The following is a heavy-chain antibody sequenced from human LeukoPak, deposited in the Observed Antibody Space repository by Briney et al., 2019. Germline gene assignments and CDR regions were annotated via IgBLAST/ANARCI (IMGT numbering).Heavy chain of an antibody. Sequence: PGGSLRLSCAASGFTFSSYNMNWVRQAPGKGLEWVSFIYSGGNTHYSDSVKGRFTLSRDNSKNTLYLQMNSLRAEDTAIYYCARRAGEYSHPYDYWGQGTLVTVSS. J-gene: IGHJ4*02. CDR1: GFTFSSYN. CDR3: ARRAGEYSHPYDY. CDR2: IYSGGNT. V-gene: IGHV3-53*01. D-gene: IGHD2-15*01.